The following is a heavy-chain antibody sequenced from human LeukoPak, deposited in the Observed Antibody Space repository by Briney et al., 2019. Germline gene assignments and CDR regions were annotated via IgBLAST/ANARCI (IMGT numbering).Heavy chain of an antibody. V-gene: IGHV4-61*02. J-gene: IGHJ6*03. Sequence: KPSETLSLTCTVSGGSISSGSYYWGWIRQPAGKGLECIGRIYTSGSTNYNPSLKSRVTISVDTSKNQFSLKLSSVTAADTAVYYCARKCSSTSCSPFYYYYYMDVWGKGTTVTVSS. CDR2: IYTSGST. D-gene: IGHD2-2*01. CDR1: GGSISSGSYY. CDR3: ARKCSSTSCSPFYYYYYMDV.